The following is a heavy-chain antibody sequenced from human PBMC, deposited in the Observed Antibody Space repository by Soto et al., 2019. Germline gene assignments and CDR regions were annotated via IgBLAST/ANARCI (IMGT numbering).Heavy chain of an antibody. Sequence: QVTLKESGPVLVKPTETLTLTCTVSGFSLSNARMGVSWIRQPPGKALEWLAHIFSNDEKSYSTSLKSRLTISKDTSKSQVVLTMTNMDPVDTATYYCARTPYDFWSGDKGSSMDVWGQGTTVTVSS. CDR1: GFSLSNARMG. CDR2: IFSNDEK. D-gene: IGHD3-3*01. V-gene: IGHV2-26*01. CDR3: ARTPYDFWSGDKGSSMDV. J-gene: IGHJ6*02.